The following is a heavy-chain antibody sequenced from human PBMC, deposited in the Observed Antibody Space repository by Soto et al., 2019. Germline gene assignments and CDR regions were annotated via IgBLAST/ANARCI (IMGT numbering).Heavy chain of an antibody. CDR2: ISAYNGNT. Sequence: GASVKVSCKACGYSFTSYGISWVRQAPGQGLEWMGWISAYNGNTNYAQKLQGRVTMTTDTSTSTAYMELRSLRSDDTAVDYCARDFTPSKLTMIVVGITSSYYYGMDVWGQGTTVTVSS. CDR1: GYSFTSYG. J-gene: IGHJ6*02. CDR3: ARDFTPSKLTMIVVGITSSYYYGMDV. V-gene: IGHV1-18*01. D-gene: IGHD3-22*01.